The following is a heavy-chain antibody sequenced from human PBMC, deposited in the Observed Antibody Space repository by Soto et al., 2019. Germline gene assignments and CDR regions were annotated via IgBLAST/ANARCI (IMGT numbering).Heavy chain of an antibody. CDR2: IFSNDEK. D-gene: IGHD4-4*01. V-gene: IGHV2-26*01. Sequence: QVTLKESGPVLVKPTETLTLTCTVSGFSLSNARMGVSWIRQPPGKALEWLAHIFSNDEKSYSTSLKSRLTNPKDTSKSQVVLTMTNMDPVDTATYYCARIPGQYPDYYYYGMDVWGQGTTVTVSS. CDR3: ARIPGQYPDYYYYGMDV. CDR1: GFSLSNARMG. J-gene: IGHJ6*02.